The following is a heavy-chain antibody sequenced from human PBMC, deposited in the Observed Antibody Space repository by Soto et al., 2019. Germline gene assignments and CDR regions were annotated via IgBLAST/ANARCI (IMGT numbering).Heavy chain of an antibody. Sequence: QVQLQQWGAGLLKPSETLSLTCAVYGGSFSGYYWSWIRQHPGKGLEWIGEINHSGSTNYNPSLKSRVTISVDTSKNQFSLKLSSVTAADTAVYYCARGLGSGSYYVAYWGQGTLVTVSS. D-gene: IGHD1-26*01. J-gene: IGHJ4*02. CDR1: GGSFSGYY. V-gene: IGHV4-34*01. CDR3: ARGLGSGSYYVAY. CDR2: INHSGST.